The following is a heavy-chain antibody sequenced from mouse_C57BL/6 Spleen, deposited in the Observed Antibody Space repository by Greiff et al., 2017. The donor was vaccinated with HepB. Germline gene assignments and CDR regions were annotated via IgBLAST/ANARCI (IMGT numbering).Heavy chain of an antibody. CDR3: TRFGNYGYAMDY. D-gene: IGHD2-1*01. CDR2: IDPETGGT. CDR1: GYTFTDYE. V-gene: IGHV1-15*01. Sequence: QVQPQQSGAELVRPGASVTLSCKASGYTFTDYEMHWVKQTPVHGLEWIGAIDPETGGTAYNQKFKGKAILTADKSSSTAYMELRSLTSEDSAVYYCTRFGNYGYAMDYWGQGTSVTVSS. J-gene: IGHJ4*01.